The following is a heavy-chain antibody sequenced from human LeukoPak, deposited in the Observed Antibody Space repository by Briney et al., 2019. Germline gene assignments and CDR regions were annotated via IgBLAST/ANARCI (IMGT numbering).Heavy chain of an antibody. CDR3: ARYSSNTVTTGAFDI. V-gene: IGHV3-33*01. J-gene: IGHJ3*02. CDR2: IWYDGSNK. D-gene: IGHD1-14*01. Sequence: PGRSLRLSCAASGFTFSNYGMHWVRQAPGKGLEGVAVIWYDGSNKYYADSVKGRFTISRDNSKNTVYMQMNSLSAEDTAVYYCARYSSNTVTTGAFDIWGQGTVVTVSS. CDR1: GFTFSNYG.